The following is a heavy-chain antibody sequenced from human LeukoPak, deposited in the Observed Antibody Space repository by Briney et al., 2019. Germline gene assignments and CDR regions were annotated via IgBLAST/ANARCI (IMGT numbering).Heavy chain of an antibody. CDR3: ARATVVTILDY. CDR1: GYTFTGYY. D-gene: IGHD4-23*01. J-gene: IGHJ4*02. CDR2: IIPNGGGT. V-gene: IGHV1-2*02. Sequence: ASVKVSCKASGYTFTGYYMHWVRQAPGQGREWMGWIIPNGGGTNYAQKFQGRVTITRDTSISTAYMELSRLRSDDTAVYYCARATVVTILDYWGQGTLVTVSS.